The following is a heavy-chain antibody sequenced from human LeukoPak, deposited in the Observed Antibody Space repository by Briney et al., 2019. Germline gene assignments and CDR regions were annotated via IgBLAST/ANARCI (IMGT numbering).Heavy chain of an antibody. CDR1: GYTFTGYY. CDR2: INPNSGST. CDR3: AYRVWQTDAFDI. V-gene: IGHV1-2*02. D-gene: IGHD2-21*01. J-gene: IGHJ3*02. Sequence: ASVKVSCKASGYTFTGYYMHWVRQAPGQGLEWMGWINPNSGSTNYAQKFQGRVTMTRDTSISTAYMELSRLRSDDTAVYYCAYRVWQTDAFDIWGQGTMVTVSS.